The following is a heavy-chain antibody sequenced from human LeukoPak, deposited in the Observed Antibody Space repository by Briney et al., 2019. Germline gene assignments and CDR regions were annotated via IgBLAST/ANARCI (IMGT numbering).Heavy chain of an antibody. CDR1: GFTFSGYE. V-gene: IGHV3-48*03. CDR3: AKDRGYDFSYGLDV. Sequence: GGSLRLSCAGSGFTFSGYEMNWVRQAPGKGLEWVSYIGSSAKTKFYADSVKGRFTISRDNSRNTLYLQMNSLRAGDTAIYFCAKDRGYDFSYGLDVWGQGTTVTVSS. D-gene: IGHD5-12*01. J-gene: IGHJ6*02. CDR2: IGSSAKTK.